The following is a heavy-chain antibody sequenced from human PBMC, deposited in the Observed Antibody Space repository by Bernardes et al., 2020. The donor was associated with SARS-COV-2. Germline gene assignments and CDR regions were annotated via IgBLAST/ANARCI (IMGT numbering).Heavy chain of an antibody. CDR3: ARNPDNYYFDY. CDR1: GYPFTSYG. J-gene: IGHJ4*02. V-gene: IGHV1-18*01. D-gene: IGHD1-20*01. Sequence: ASVTVSCPASGYPFTSYGISWVRQAPGQGLEWMGWISAYNGNTNYAQKLQGRVTMTTDTSTSTAYMELRSLRSDDTAVYYCARNPDNYYFDYWGQGTLVTGSS. CDR2: ISAYNGNT.